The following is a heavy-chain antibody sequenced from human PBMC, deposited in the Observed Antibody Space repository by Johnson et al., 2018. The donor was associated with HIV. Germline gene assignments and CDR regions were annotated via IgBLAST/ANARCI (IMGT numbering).Heavy chain of an antibody. V-gene: IGHV3-7*05. CDR1: GFTFSSYW. J-gene: IGHJ3*02. CDR3: I. CDR2: IKQDGSEK. Sequence: VQLVESGGGLIQPGGSLRLSCAASGFTFSSYWMSWVRQAPGKGLEWVANIKQDGSEKYYVDSVKGRFTISRDNAKNSLYLQVHSLKVEDTAHAFDIWGQGTMVTVSS.